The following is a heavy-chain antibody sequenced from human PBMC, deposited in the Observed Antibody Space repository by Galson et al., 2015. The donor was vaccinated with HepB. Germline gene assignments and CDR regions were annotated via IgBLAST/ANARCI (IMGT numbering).Heavy chain of an antibody. CDR2: IIPILGIA. CDR3: ARERRRDGYNGHYYYYYMDV. Sequence: SVKVSCKASGGTFSSYAISWVRQAPGQGLEWMGGIIPILGIANYAQKFQGRVTITADKSTSTAYMELSSPRSEDTAVYYCARERRRDGYNGHYYYYYMDVWGKGTTVTVSS. V-gene: IGHV1-69*10. CDR1: GGTFSSYA. J-gene: IGHJ6*03. D-gene: IGHD5-24*01.